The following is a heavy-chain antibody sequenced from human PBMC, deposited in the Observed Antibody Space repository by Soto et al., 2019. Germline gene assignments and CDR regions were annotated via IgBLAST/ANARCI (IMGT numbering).Heavy chain of an antibody. V-gene: IGHV3-23*01. Sequence: EVPLLESGGGLVQPGGSLRLSCAASGFTFSSYAMSWVRQAPGKGLEWVSAISGSGGSTYYADSVKGRFTISRDNSKNTLYLQMNSLRAEDTAVYYCAKDLIAVVWYGLDYWGQGTLVTVSS. D-gene: IGHD6-19*01. CDR2: ISGSGGST. CDR3: AKDLIAVVWYGLDY. CDR1: GFTFSSYA. J-gene: IGHJ4*02.